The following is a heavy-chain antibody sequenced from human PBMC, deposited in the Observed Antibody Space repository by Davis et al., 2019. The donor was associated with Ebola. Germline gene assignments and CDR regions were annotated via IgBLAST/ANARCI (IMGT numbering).Heavy chain of an antibody. CDR2: IKQDGSEK. Sequence: GESLKISCAASGFTFTGFWMSWVRQAPGKGLEWVANIKQDGSEKYYVNSVKGRFIISRDNAKNSLYLQMNSLRAEDTALYYCASGDGRGNSYDMDVWGQGTTVTVSS. D-gene: IGHD4-23*01. CDR1: GFTFTGFW. V-gene: IGHV3-7*03. J-gene: IGHJ6*02. CDR3: ASGDGRGNSYDMDV.